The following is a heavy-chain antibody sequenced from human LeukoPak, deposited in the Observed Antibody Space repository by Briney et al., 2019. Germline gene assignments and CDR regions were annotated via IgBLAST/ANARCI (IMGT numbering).Heavy chain of an antibody. J-gene: IGHJ5*02. CDR2: IYYSGST. CDR3: ARHKSTSIHWFDP. Sequence: PSETLSLTCTVSGGSISSYYWSWIRQPPGKGLEWIGYIYYSGSTNYNPSLKSRVTISVDTSKNQFSLKLSSVTAADTAVYYCARHKSTSIHWFDPWGQGTLVTVSS. D-gene: IGHD2-2*01. V-gene: IGHV4-59*08. CDR1: GGSISSYY.